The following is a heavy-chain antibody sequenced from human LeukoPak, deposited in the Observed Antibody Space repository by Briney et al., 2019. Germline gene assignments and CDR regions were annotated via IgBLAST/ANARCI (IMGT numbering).Heavy chain of an antibody. CDR1: GGTFSSYA. CDR3: ATVLEWLFGY. J-gene: IGHJ4*02. Sequence: SVKVSCKASGGTFSSYAISWVRQAPGQGLEWMGGIIPIFGTANYARKFQGRVTITTDESTSTAYMELSSLRSEDTAVYYCATVLEWLFGYWGQGTLVTVSS. D-gene: IGHD3-3*01. CDR2: IIPIFGTA. V-gene: IGHV1-69*05.